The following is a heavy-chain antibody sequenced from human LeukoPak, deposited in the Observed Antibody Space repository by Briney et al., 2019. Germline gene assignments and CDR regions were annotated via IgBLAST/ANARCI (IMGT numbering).Heavy chain of an antibody. V-gene: IGHV3-48*04. D-gene: IGHD6-6*01. J-gene: IGHJ3*01. CDR3: AKLRGGGSRHDAFDL. CDR2: IVATITTI. CDR1: GFTFSDYS. Sequence: GSLRLSCSASGFTFSDYSMSWIRPAPGKGLEWLSYIVATITTISYPESVMCRFTVSRDNAKNSLYLQMNSLGAEDTAVYYCAKLRGGGSRHDAFDLWGQGTMVTVSS.